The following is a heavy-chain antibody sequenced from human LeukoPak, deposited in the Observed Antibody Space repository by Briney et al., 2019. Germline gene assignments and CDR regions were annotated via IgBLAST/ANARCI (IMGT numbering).Heavy chain of an antibody. CDR1: GDSINSNSYH. J-gene: IGHJ5*02. D-gene: IGHD3-16*01. CDR2: VYSTGNT. V-gene: IGHV4-39*01. CDR3: ARPHLTWRVEYFDP. Sequence: PSETLSLTCTVSGDSINSNSYHWGWIRQPPGKGLAWIGTVYSTGNTYYTPSLKSRVTISVDTSNNQFSLKLTSVTAADTAVYYCARPHLTWRVEYFDPWGQGTLVTVSS.